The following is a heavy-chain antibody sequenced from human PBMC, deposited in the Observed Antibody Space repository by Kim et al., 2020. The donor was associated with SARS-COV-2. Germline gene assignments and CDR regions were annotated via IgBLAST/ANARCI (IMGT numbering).Heavy chain of an antibody. CDR3: AREGESYGDYVFYYYGMDV. D-gene: IGHD4-17*01. CDR1: GFTFSDYY. V-gene: IGHV3-11*01. CDR2: ISSSGSTI. J-gene: IGHJ6*02. Sequence: GGSLRLSCAASGFTFSDYYMSWIRQAPGKGLEWVSYISSSGSTIYYADSVKGRFTISRDNAKNSLYLQMNSLRAEDTAVYYCAREGESYGDYVFYYYGMDVWGQGTTVTVSS.